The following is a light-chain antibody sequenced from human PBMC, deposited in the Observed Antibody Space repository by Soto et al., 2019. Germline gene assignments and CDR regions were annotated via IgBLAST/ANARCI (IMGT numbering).Light chain of an antibody. CDR2: GAS. J-gene: IGKJ1*01. Sequence: EIVLTQSPGTLSLSPGESATLSCRASQTVSSSYLAWYQQKPGQAPRLLIYGASSRATGIPERFSGSGSGTGITLTISRLEPEDFAVYYCQQFDISPTFSQGTKVEIK. CDR1: QTVSSSY. CDR3: QQFDISPT. V-gene: IGKV3-20*01.